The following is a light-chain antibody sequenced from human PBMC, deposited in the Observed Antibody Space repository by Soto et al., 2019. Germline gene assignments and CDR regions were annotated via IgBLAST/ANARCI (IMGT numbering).Light chain of an antibody. CDR1: QKVRNW. J-gene: IGKJ2*03. CDR2: GTS. V-gene: IGKV1-12*01. Sequence: DIESTQSPASVSASVGDRVTITCRSDQKVRNWLAWYQQEPGKAPKLLIYGTSNLQSGVPSRFSGTGSGTEFTLTISSLQPEDFATYYCQQANRFPPYSFGQGTKV. CDR3: QQANRFPPYS.